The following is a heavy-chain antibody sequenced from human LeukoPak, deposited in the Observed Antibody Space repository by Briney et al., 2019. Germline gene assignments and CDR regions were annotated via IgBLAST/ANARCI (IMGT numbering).Heavy chain of an antibody. CDR1: GFTFSSYA. CDR3: AKERYFEWLLFH. CDR2: ISGSGGST. V-gene: IGHV3-23*01. Sequence: GGSLRLSCAASGFTFSSYAMSWVRQPPGKGLEWVSSISGSGGSTYYADSVKGRFTISRDNSKNTLYLQMNSLRAEDTAVYYCAKERYFEWLLFHWGEGTLVTVSS. J-gene: IGHJ1*01. D-gene: IGHD3-9*01.